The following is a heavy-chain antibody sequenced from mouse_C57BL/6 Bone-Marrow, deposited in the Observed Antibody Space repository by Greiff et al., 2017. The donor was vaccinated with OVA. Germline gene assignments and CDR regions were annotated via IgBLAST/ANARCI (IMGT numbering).Heavy chain of an antibody. CDR1: GYTFTDYE. J-gene: IGHJ3*01. CDR2: IDPETGGT. Sequence: QVQLQQSGAELVRPGASVTLSCKASGYTFTDYEMHWVKQTPVHGLEWIGAIDPETGGTAYNQKFKGKAILTADKSSSTAYMELRSLTSEDSAVYYCTRGGYYMAWFAYWGQGTLVTVSA. CDR3: TRGGYYMAWFAY. V-gene: IGHV1-15*01. D-gene: IGHD2-3*01.